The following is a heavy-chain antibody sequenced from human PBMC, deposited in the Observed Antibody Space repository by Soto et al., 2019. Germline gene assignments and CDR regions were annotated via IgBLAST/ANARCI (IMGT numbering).Heavy chain of an antibody. D-gene: IGHD5-12*01. CDR3: ARAQSYSGHDHRDCYFDY. V-gene: IGHV3-53*01. CDR2: IYSGGST. J-gene: IGHJ4*02. Sequence: GGSLRLSCAASGFTVSSNYMSWVRQAPGKGLEWVSVIYSGGSTYYADSVKGRFTISRDNSKNTLYLQMNSLRAEDTAVYYCARAQSYSGHDHRDCYFDYWGQGTLVTVSS. CDR1: GFTVSSNY.